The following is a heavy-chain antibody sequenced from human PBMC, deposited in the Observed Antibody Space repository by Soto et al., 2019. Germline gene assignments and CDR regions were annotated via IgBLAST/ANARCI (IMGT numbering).Heavy chain of an antibody. CDR3: ARESERTKRDCTNGVCSNRLFDY. V-gene: IGHV1-18*01. D-gene: IGHD2-8*01. CDR1: GYTFTSYG. Sequence: QVQLVQSGAEVKKPGASVKVSCKASGYTFTSYGISWVRQAPGQGLEWMGWISAYNGNTNYAQKLQGRVTMTTDTYTSTAYMELRSLGYDDTAVYYCARESERTKRDCTNGVCSNRLFDYWGQGTLVTVSS. J-gene: IGHJ4*02. CDR2: ISAYNGNT.